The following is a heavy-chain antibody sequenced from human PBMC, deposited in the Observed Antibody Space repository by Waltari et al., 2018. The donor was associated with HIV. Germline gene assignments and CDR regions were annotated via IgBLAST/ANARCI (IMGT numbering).Heavy chain of an antibody. Sequence: QVQLVQSGAEVKKPGASVKVSCKASGYTFTSYDINWVRQATGQGLEWMGWMNPNSGNTGYAQKYQGRVTMTRNTSISTAYMELSSLRSEDTAVYYCARVRGPYYYDSSGYLDAFDIWGQGTMVTVSS. V-gene: IGHV1-8*01. J-gene: IGHJ3*02. D-gene: IGHD3-22*01. CDR1: GYTFTSYD. CDR2: MNPNSGNT. CDR3: ARVRGPYYYDSSGYLDAFDI.